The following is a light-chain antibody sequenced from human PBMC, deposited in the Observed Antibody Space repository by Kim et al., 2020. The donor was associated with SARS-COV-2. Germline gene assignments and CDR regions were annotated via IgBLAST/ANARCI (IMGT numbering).Light chain of an antibody. J-gene: IGKJ4*01. V-gene: IGKV1-39*01. CDR2: TIS. CDR1: QTIYQF. CDR3: QQNSRTPLT. Sequence: DVQMTQSPTSLSASVGDRVTITCRTSQTIYQFLNWYQQKPGKAPKLLIYTISNLQSGVPSRFSGSGSGTEFTLTISSLQPEDVATYYCQQNSRTPLTFGGGTKVDIK.